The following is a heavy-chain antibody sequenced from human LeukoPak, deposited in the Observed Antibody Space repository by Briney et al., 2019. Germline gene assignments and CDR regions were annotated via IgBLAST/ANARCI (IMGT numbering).Heavy chain of an antibody. D-gene: IGHD3-10*01. CDR1: GGSISSGSYY. J-gene: IGHJ4*02. CDR2: IYYRGRT. Sequence: SETLSLTCTVSGGSISSGSYYWDWLRQPPGKGLEWLGSIYYRGRTYHNPALKSRVTISEDTSKNQFSLKLSSETAADTAVYYCARQGYYGSGYIDYWGQGTLVTVSS. CDR3: ARQGYYGSGYIDY. V-gene: IGHV4-39*01.